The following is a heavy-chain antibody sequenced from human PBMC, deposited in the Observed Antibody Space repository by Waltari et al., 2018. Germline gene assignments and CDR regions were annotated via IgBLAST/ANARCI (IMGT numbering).Heavy chain of an antibody. Sequence: EIQLVESGGDLVQPGGSLRLSGVNSGFPSTHFCMAWVRQVPGKGMQWLAHIKHDGSETYHVDSVKGRFTISRDNARNSLYLEMDRLRVEDTGVYYCAREGLTEEAAYWGQGTLVTVSS. D-gene: IGHD4-4*01. V-gene: IGHV3-7*01. J-gene: IGHJ4*02. CDR1: GFPSTHFC. CDR3: AREGLTEEAAY. CDR2: IKHDGSET.